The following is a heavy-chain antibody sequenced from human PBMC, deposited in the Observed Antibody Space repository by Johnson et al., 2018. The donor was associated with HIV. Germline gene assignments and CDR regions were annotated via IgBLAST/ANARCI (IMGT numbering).Heavy chain of an antibody. CDR3: AKVDCGGDTCAGYDPFDL. CDR1: GFTFRTYW. Sequence: GGLVKPGGSLRLSCAASGFTFRTYWMVWVRQVPGKRPVWVARIYNDGSRTTYADSVRGRFTISRDNAKYTVDLQMNSLRVEDTAVYYCAKVDCGGDTCAGYDPFDLWGQGTLVTVSS. J-gene: IGHJ3*01. CDR2: IYNDGSRT. D-gene: IGHD2-21*01. V-gene: IGHV3-74*03.